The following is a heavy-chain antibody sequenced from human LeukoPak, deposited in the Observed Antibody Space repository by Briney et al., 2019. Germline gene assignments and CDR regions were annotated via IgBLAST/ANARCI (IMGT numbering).Heavy chain of an antibody. Sequence: SETLSLTCAVYGGSFSGYYWSWIRQPPGKGLEWIGYIYYSGSTKYNPSLKSRVTISVDTSKNQFSLKLSSVTAADTAVYYCARGGTTVTPGLLWFDPWGQGTLVTVSS. J-gene: IGHJ5*02. D-gene: IGHD4-17*01. CDR3: ARGGTTVTPGLLWFDP. CDR1: GGSFSGYY. V-gene: IGHV4-59*01. CDR2: IYYSGST.